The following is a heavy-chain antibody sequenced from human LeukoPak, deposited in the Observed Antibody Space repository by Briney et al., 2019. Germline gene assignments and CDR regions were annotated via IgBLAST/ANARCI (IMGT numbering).Heavy chain of an antibody. D-gene: IGHD5-24*01. CDR1: GGSISSYY. CDR3: ARHRQRWLQSSYFDY. J-gene: IGHJ4*02. CDR2: IYYSGST. Sequence: SETLSLTCPVSGGSISSYYWSWIRRPPGKGLEWIGYIYYSGSTNYNPSLKSRVTISVDTSKNQFSLKLSSVTAADTAVYYCARHRQRWLQSSYFDYWGQGTLVTVSS. V-gene: IGHV4-59*08.